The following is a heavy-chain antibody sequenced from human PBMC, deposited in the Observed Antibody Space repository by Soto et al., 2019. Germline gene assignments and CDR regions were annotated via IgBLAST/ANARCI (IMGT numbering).Heavy chain of an antibody. J-gene: IGHJ4*02. D-gene: IGHD6-6*01. CDR3: ASSSPFHY. Sequence: PSETLCLTCSVSSASLGGSAGYWSWIRQPPGRGPEWIGSIYYSGNTYYKPSLKSRVSISIDTSRNQFSLKLTSVTAADTGVYYCASSSPFHYWGPGILVTVSS. CDR2: IYYSGNT. V-gene: IGHV4-39*01. CDR1: SASLGGSAGY.